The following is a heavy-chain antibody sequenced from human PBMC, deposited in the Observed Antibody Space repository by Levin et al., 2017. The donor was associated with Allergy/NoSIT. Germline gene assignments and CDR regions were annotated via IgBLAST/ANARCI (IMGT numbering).Heavy chain of an antibody. CDR2: IRDKDSDHTT. CDR1: GFALSDHY. J-gene: IGHJ2*01. V-gene: IGHV3-72*01. Sequence: GESLKISCATSGFALSDHYMDWVRQTPGKGLEWIGCIRDKDSDHTTEYAASVKGRFTISRDDSGKSVFLQMNRLKTEDTAVYYCTRSEMSPAWYFRVWGRGTLVTVSS. CDR3: TRSEMSPAWYFRV.